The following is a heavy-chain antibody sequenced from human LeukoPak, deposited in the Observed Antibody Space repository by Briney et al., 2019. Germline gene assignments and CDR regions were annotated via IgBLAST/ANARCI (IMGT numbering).Heavy chain of an antibody. D-gene: IGHD6-19*01. CDR2: IYYSGST. CDR3: ARLSTRRLAGIEVVGFDY. V-gene: IGHV4-59*08. J-gene: IGHJ4*01. CDR1: GGSISSYY. Sequence: PSETLSVTCTVSGGSISSYYWSWLRQPPGKGLEWIGYIYYSGSTNYNPSLKSRVTISVDTSKNQFSLNLSSVTAADTAVYYCARLSTRRLAGIEVVGFDYWGQGTLVTVSS.